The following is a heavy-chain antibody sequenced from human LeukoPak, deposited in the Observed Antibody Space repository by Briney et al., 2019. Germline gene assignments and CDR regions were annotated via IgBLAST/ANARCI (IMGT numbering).Heavy chain of an antibody. V-gene: IGHV1-2*02. CDR2: INPNSGGT. D-gene: IGHD1-1*01. CDR1: VYTFTGYY. CDR3: ARVPPSNWNYRRDV. J-gene: IGHJ6*04. Sequence: GASVKVSCKASVYTFTGYYMHWVRQAPGQGLEWMGWINPNSGGTNYAQKFQGRVTMTRDTSISTAYMELSRLRSDGTAVYYCARVPPSNWNYRRDVWGKGTTVSVSS.